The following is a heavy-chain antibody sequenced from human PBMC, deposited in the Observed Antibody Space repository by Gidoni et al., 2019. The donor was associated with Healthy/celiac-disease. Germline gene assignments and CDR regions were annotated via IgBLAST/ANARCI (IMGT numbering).Heavy chain of an antibody. CDR3: ARDPSREGSSWYHYYYYYGMDV. V-gene: IGHV3-33*01. D-gene: IGHD6-13*01. CDR2: IWYDGSNK. CDR1: GFPFSSYG. Sequence: QVQLVESGGGVVQPGRSLRLSCAASGFPFSSYGLHWVRQAPGKGLELVAVIWYDGSNKYYADSVKGRFTISRDNSKNTLYLQMNSLRAEDTAVYYCARDPSREGSSWYHYYYYYGMDVWGQGTTVTVSS. J-gene: IGHJ6*02.